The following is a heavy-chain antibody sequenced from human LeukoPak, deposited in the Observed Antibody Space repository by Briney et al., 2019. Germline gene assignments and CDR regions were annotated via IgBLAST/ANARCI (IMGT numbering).Heavy chain of an antibody. CDR3: ASSLDRVAGYYFDY. D-gene: IGHD6-19*01. CDR2: ISYDGTNK. Sequence: GRSLRLSCAASGFTFSNYAMHWVRQAPGKGLEWVAVISYDGTNKFYADSVKGRFTISRDNAKNTLYLQMNSLRAEDTAVYYCASSLDRVAGYYFDYWGQGTLVTVSS. V-gene: IGHV3-30-3*01. CDR1: GFTFSNYA. J-gene: IGHJ4*02.